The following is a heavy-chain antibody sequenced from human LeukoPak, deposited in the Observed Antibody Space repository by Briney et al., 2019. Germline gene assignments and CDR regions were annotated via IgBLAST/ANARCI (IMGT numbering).Heavy chain of an antibody. J-gene: IGHJ4*02. CDR3: ARDVTGYCSSTSCYTYWSY. D-gene: IGHD2-2*02. Sequence: ASVKVSCKASGNTFTSYGISWVRQAPGQGLEWMGWISAYNGNTNYAQKLQGRVTMTTDTSTSTAYMELRSLRSDDTAVYYCARDVTGYCSSTSCYTYWSYWGQGTLVTVSS. CDR2: ISAYNGNT. CDR1: GNTFTSYG. V-gene: IGHV1-18*01.